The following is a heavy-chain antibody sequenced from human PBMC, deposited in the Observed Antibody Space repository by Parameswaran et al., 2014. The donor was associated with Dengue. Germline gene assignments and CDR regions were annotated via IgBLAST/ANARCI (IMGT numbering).Heavy chain of an antibody. D-gene: IGHD4-17*01. J-gene: IGHJ6*02. CDR2: ISAYNGNT. Sequence: SWVRQAPGQGLEWMGWISAYNGNTNYAQKLQGRVTMTTDTSTSTAYMELRSLRSDDTAVYYCARPIPGGDYVYYYGMDVWGQGTTVTVSS. V-gene: IGHV1-18*01. CDR3: ARPIPGGDYVYYYGMDV.